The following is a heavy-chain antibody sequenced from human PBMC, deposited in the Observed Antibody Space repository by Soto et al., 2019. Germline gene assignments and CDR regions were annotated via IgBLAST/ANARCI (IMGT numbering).Heavy chain of an antibody. CDR2: IVPMLGTP. CDR1: GGTFDNFI. Sequence: QVQLVQSGAEVKEPGSSVRVSCKASGGTFDNFIMNWVRQTPGRGLEWMGGIVPMLGTPTYAEKFKGRVTISATGSTSTMYMEVNSLRSEYKAIYYCARNGTYSSTVSQSSGRDVWGQGTTVTVSS. V-gene: IGHV1-69*01. J-gene: IGHJ6*02. D-gene: IGHD1-26*01. CDR3: ARNGTYSSTVSQSSGRDV.